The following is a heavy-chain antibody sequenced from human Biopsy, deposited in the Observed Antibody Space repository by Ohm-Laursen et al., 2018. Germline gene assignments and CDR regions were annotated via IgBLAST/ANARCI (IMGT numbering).Heavy chain of an antibody. CDR3: ATDARWDPSLDAFHV. CDR1: GATVTSYA. V-gene: IGHV1-69*04. D-gene: IGHD1-26*01. Sequence: SVKASCKASGATVTSYAISWVRQAPGQGLEWMGRIIPFTGVTNYAQNFQGKVTISADKSPPTVYVELSTLKPDDTAVYYCATDARWDPSLDAFHVWGQGTQVTVS. CDR2: IIPFTGVT. J-gene: IGHJ3*01.